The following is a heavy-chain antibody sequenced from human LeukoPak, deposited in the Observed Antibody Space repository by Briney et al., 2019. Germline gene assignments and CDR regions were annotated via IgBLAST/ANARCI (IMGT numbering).Heavy chain of an antibody. D-gene: IGHD3-3*02. CDR2: IKQDGSEK. CDR3: ARDHLSRFDY. Sequence: PAESLRLSCAASGFTFSGYWMTWVRQAPGKGLGWVANIKQDGSEKYYVDSVKGRFTISRDNAKNSLYLQMNSLRAEDTAVYYCARDHLSRFDYWGQGTLVTVSS. V-gene: IGHV3-7*01. J-gene: IGHJ4*02. CDR1: GFTFSGYW.